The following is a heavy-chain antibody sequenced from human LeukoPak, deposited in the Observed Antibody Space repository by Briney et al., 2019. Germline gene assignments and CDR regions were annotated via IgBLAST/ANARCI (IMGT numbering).Heavy chain of an antibody. Sequence: SETLSLTCTVSGGSIGNSAYFWGWIRRPPGKGLDWIGNVYYSGTTYYNPSLKSRVIISVDTSKNQLSLKLTSVTAADTAVYYCARDSENYYFDNWGQGSLVTVSS. CDR1: GGSIGNSAYF. J-gene: IGHJ4*02. CDR3: ARDSENYYFDN. CDR2: VYYSGTT. V-gene: IGHV4-39*07.